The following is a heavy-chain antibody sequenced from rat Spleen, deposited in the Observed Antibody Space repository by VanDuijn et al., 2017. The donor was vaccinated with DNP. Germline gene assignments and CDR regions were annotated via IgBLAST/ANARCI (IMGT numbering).Heavy chain of an antibody. Sequence: EVQLQESGSGLVKPSQSLSLTCSVPGYSITSNYWGWIRKFLGNKMDYIGHISYSGSTNYNPSLKSRIAITRDTSKNHFFLHFNSVTTEDTATYYCARWTRYFDYWGQGVMVTVSS. CDR2: ISYSGST. CDR1: GYSITSNY. J-gene: IGHJ2*01. CDR3: ARWTRYFDY. D-gene: IGHD1-7*01. V-gene: IGHV3-1*01.